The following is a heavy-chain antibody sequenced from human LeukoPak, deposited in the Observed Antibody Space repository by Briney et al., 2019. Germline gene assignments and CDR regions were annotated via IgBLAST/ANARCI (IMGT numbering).Heavy chain of an antibody. J-gene: IGHJ5*02. CDR2: IIPIFGIA. CDR1: GGTFSSYA. Sequence: ASVKVSCKASGGTFSSYAISWVRQAPGQGLEWMGRIIPIFGIANYAQKFQGRVTITADKSTSTAYMELSSLRSKDTAVYYCARAPSRDGYNSPNWFDPWGQGTLVTVSS. CDR3: ARAPSRDGYNSPNWFDP. V-gene: IGHV1-69*04. D-gene: IGHD5-24*01.